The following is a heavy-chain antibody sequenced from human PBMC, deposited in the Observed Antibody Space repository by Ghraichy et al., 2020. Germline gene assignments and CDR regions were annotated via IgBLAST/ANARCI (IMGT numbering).Heavy chain of an antibody. CDR3: AKDTYDYVWGRSFAD. Sequence: GGSLRLSCAASGFTFRNYAMSWVRQAPGKGLEWVSGISGGGASTYYADSVKGRFTISRDNSKNTLYVYMNSLRVEDTAVYYCAKDTYDYVWGRSFADWGQGTLVTVSS. CDR2: ISGGGAST. CDR1: GFTFRNYA. D-gene: IGHD3-16*01. J-gene: IGHJ4*02. V-gene: IGHV3-23*01.